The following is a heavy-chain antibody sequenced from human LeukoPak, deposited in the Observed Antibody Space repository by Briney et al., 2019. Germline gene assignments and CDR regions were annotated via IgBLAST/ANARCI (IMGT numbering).Heavy chain of an antibody. CDR3: ARDAMVRGVPLYYYGMDV. Sequence: SETLSLTCTVSGGSISSGGYYWNWIRQHPGKGLEWIGYIYYSGSTYYNPSLKSRVTISVDTSKNQFSLKLSSVTAADTAVYYCARDAMVRGVPLYYYGMDVWGKGTTVTVSS. D-gene: IGHD3-10*01. V-gene: IGHV4-31*03. CDR1: GGSISSGGYY. CDR2: IYYSGST. J-gene: IGHJ6*04.